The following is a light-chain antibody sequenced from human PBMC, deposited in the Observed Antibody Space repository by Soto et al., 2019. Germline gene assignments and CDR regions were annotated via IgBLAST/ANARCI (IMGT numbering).Light chain of an antibody. CDR3: SSFTSNRIYV. V-gene: IGLV1-40*01. Sequence: QSVLTQPPSVSGAPGQRVTISCTGSSSNIGAGYDVHWYQQLPGTAPKLLIYGVATRPSGISDRFSASKSGLTASLTISGLQPEDEADYHCSSFTSNRIYVFGPGTKVTVL. CDR2: GVA. CDR1: SSNIGAGYD. J-gene: IGLJ1*01.